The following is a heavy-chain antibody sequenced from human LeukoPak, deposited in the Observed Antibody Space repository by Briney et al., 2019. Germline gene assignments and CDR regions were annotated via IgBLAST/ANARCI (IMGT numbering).Heavy chain of an antibody. D-gene: IGHD3-22*01. CDR1: GYSITSTYW. CDR2: LHHSGST. CDR3: ARVGGDDSTGHYSVDY. J-gene: IGHJ4*02. V-gene: IGHV4-38-2*01. Sequence: SETLSLTCAVSGYSITSTYWWGWIRPPPGRGLEWIGSLHHSGSTSYSPSLKSRVTISVDTSKNQFSLRLSSVTAADTAVYYCARVGGDDSTGHYSVDYWGQGTLVTVSS.